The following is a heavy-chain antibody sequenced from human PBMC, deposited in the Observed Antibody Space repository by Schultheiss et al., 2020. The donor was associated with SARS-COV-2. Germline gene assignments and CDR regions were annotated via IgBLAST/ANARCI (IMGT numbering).Heavy chain of an antibody. CDR3: ARDGDYYDSSGQNDY. CDR1: GFTFSSYS. CDR2: ISSSSSTI. V-gene: IGHV3-48*02. Sequence: GGSLRLSCAASGFTFSSYSMNWVRQAPGKGLEWVSYISSSSSTIYYADSVKGRFTISRDNAKNSLYLQMNSLRDEDTAVYYCARDGDYYDSSGQNDYWGQGTLVTVSS. J-gene: IGHJ4*02. D-gene: IGHD3-22*01.